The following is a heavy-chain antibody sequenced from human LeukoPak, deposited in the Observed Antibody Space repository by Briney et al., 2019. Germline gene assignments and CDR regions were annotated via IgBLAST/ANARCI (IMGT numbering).Heavy chain of an antibody. Sequence: GGSLRLSCAASGFTFSSYWIHWVRQVPGKGLVWVSRIDYDGSITNYADSVKGRFTIFRDNARNTLYLQMNSLRVDDTAVYYCVKDLGGNYDYWGQGTLVTVSS. CDR1: GFTFSSYW. D-gene: IGHD1-7*01. V-gene: IGHV3-74*01. J-gene: IGHJ4*02. CDR3: VKDLGGNYDY. CDR2: IDYDGSIT.